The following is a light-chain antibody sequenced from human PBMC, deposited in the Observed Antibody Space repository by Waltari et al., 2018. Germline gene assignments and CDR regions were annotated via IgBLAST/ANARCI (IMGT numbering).Light chain of an antibody. V-gene: IGKV1-9*01. J-gene: IGKJ2*01. Sequence: DIQLTQSPSFLSASVGARVTITCRASQGISSYLAWYQQRPGTAPKLLISAASTLQSGVPSRFSGSGSGTEFTLTISSLQPEDFATYYCQQLNIYPHTFGQGTKLEIK. CDR3: QQLNIYPHT. CDR2: AAS. CDR1: QGISSY.